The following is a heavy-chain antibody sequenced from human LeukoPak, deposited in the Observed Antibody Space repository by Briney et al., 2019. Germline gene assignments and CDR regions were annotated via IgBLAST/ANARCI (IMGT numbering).Heavy chain of an antibody. CDR2: IYTSGST. J-gene: IGHJ4*02. Sequence: SETLSLTCTVSGGSISSYYWSWIRQPAGKGLEWIGRIYTSGSTNYNPSLKGRVTMSVDTSKNQFSLKLSSVTAADTAVYYRARSDYYDSSGYLDYWGQGTLVTVSS. D-gene: IGHD3-22*01. V-gene: IGHV4-4*07. CDR3: ARSDYYDSSGYLDY. CDR1: GGSISSYY.